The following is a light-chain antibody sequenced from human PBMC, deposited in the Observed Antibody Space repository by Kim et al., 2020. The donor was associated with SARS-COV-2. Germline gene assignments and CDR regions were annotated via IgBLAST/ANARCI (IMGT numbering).Light chain of an antibody. Sequence: SYELTQPPSVSVSPGQTARITCSGDALPKQYAYWYQQKPGQAPVLVIYKDSERPSGIPERFSGSSSGTTVTLTISGVQADDEADYYCQSADSSGVVFGGG. J-gene: IGLJ2*01. CDR2: KDS. V-gene: IGLV3-25*03. CDR3: QSADSSGVV. CDR1: ALPKQY.